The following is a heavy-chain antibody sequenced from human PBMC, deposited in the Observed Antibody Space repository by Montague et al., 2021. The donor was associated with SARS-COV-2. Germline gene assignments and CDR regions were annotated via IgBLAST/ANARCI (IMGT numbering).Heavy chain of an antibody. V-gene: IGHV4-31*03. CDR2: IYYSGST. D-gene: IGHD2-15*01. J-gene: IGHJ4*02. CDR3: ARLTAGYCSGGSCYWGTGFDY. Sequence: TLSLTCTVSGGSISGGGYYWSWIRQHPGKGLEWIGYIYYSGSTYYNPSPKSRVTISVGTSKNQFSLKLSSVTAADTAVYYCARLTAGYCSGGSCYWGTGFDYWGQGTLVTVSS. CDR1: GGSISGGGYY.